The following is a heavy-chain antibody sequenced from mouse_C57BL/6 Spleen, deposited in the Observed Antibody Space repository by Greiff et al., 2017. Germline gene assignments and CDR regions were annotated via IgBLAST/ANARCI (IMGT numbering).Heavy chain of an antibody. D-gene: IGHD2-4*01. J-gene: IGHJ2*01. CDR3: ARSGAYDYGSDY. CDR1: GYTFTSYW. V-gene: IGHV1-50*01. Sequence: QVQLQQPGAELVKPGASVKLSCKASGYTFTSYWMQWVKQRPGQGLEWIGEIDPSDSYTNYNQKVKGKATLTLDTSSSTAYMQLSSLTSEDSAVYYCARSGAYDYGSDYWGQGTTLTVSS. CDR2: IDPSDSYT.